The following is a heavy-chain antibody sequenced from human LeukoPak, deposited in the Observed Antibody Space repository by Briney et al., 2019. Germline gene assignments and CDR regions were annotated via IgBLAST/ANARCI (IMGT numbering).Heavy chain of an antibody. D-gene: IGHD3-3*01. CDR3: ARPPGSVTIFGLDDYFDY. CDR2: IAYDGSNE. V-gene: IGHV3-30*04. J-gene: IGHJ4*02. CDR1: GCTFNNYG. Sequence: GGSLRLSCVVSGCTFNNYGMHWVRQAPGKGLDWVASIAYDGSNENYAESVKGRFTISRDNSKNTLYMQMNSLRAEETAVYHCARPPGSVTIFGLDDYFDYWGEGSLVTASS.